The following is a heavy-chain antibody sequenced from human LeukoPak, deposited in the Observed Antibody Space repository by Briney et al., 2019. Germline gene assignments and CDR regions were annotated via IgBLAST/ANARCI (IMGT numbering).Heavy chain of an antibody. V-gene: IGHV3-30-3*01. CDR3: ARGDSLVVALPEFDY. CDR1: GFTFSDYA. CDR2: ISYDGNNK. J-gene: IGHJ4*02. Sequence: GGSLRLSCAASGFTFSDYALHWVRQAPGKGLGWVAVISYDGNNKYYTDSVKGRFTISRDNSKNTLYLQMSSLRAEDTAVYYCARGDSLVVALPEFDYWGQGTLVTVSS. D-gene: IGHD3-22*01.